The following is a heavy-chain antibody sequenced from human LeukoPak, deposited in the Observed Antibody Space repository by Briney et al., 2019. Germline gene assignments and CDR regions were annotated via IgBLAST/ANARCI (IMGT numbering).Heavy chain of an antibody. V-gene: IGHV4-31*03. D-gene: IGHD3-22*01. J-gene: IGHJ5*02. Sequence: SETLSLTCTVSGGSISSGGYYWSWVRQHRGKGLEWIVYIYYSGITYYNPSLKSRVTISVDTSKNQFSLKLSSVTAADTAVYYCARVLTMIVVAWGQGTLVTVSS. CDR2: IYYSGIT. CDR1: GGSISSGGYY. CDR3: ARVLTMIVVA.